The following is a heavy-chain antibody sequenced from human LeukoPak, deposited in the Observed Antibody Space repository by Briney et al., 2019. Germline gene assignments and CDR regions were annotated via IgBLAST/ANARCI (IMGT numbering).Heavy chain of an antibody. D-gene: IGHD4-17*01. CDR3: ARKGDYGDLYNWFDP. V-gene: IGHV4-30-4*01. CDR2: IYYSGST. Sequence: SQTLSVTCTVSGGSISSGDYYWSWIRQPPGKGLEWIGYIYYSGSTYYNPSLKSRVTISVDTSKNQFSLKLSSVTAADTAVYYCARKGDYGDLYNWFDPWGQGTLVTVSS. J-gene: IGHJ5*02. CDR1: GGSISSGDYY.